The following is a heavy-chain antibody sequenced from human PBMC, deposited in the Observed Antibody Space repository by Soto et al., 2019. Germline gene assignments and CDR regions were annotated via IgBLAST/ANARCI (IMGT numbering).Heavy chain of an antibody. Sequence: QLQLQESGSGLVKPSQTLSLTCAVSGGSISSGGYAWSWIRQPPGKGLEWIGYIYHSGSTYYNPSLKSRVTISVDRSKNQFSLKLSSVTAAYTAVYYCAGSGYDHNSGMDVWGQGTTVTVSS. D-gene: IGHD3-22*01. V-gene: IGHV4-30-2*01. CDR3: AGSGYDHNSGMDV. CDR1: GGSISSGGYA. J-gene: IGHJ6*02. CDR2: IYHSGST.